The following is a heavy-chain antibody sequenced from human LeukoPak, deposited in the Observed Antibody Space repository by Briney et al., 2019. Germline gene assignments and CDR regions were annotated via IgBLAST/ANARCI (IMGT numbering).Heavy chain of an antibody. V-gene: IGHV4-59*01. D-gene: IGHD3-22*01. Sequence: SETLSLTCTVSGGSISSYYWSWIRQPPGKGLEWIGYIYYSGSTNYNPSLKSRVTISVDTSKNQFSLKLSSVTAADTAVYYCVRVQDATYYYDSSGDDAFDIWGQGTMVTVS. CDR3: VRVQDATYYYDSSGDDAFDI. J-gene: IGHJ3*02. CDR1: GGSISSYY. CDR2: IYYSGST.